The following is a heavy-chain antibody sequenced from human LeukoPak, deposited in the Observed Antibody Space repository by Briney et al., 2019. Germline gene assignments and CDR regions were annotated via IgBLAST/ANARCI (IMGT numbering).Heavy chain of an antibody. CDR1: GFTFSSYA. CDR3: ARDFCTNGVCYHDY. J-gene: IGHJ4*02. CDR2: ISYDGSNK. D-gene: IGHD2-8*01. V-gene: IGHV3-30-3*01. Sequence: PGRSLRLSCAASGFTFSSYAMHWVRQAPGKGLEWVAVISYDGSNKYYADSVKGRFTISRDNSKNTLYLQMNSLRAEDTAVYYCARDFCTNGVCYHDYWGQGTLVTVSS.